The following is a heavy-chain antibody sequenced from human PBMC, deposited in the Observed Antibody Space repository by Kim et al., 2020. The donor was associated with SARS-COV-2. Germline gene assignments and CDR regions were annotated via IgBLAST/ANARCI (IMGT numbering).Heavy chain of an antibody. Sequence: SRVTISVDTSKNQFSLKLSSVTAADTAVYYCARAIRGYSGYDPEAWYFDLWGRGTLVTVSS. J-gene: IGHJ2*01. CDR3: ARAIRGYSGYDPEAWYFDL. D-gene: IGHD5-12*01. V-gene: IGHV4-31*02.